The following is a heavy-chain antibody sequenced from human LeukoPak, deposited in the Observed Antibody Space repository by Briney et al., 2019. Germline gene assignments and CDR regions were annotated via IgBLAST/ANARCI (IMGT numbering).Heavy chain of an antibody. CDR2: INPSGGST. D-gene: IGHD2-2*01. CDR3: ARSWGDIVVVPAAFDY. CDR1: GYTFTSYY. V-gene: IGHV1-46*01. J-gene: IGHJ4*02. Sequence: ASVKVSCKASGYTFTSYYMHWVRQAPGQGLEWVGIINPSGGSTSYAQKFQGRVTMTRDTSTSTVYMELSSLRSEDTAVYYCARSWGDIVVVPAAFDYWGQGTLVTVSS.